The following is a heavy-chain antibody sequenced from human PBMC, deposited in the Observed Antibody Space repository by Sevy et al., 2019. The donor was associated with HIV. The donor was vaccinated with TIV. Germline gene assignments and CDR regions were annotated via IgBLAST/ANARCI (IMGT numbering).Heavy chain of an antibody. V-gene: IGHV4-34*01. J-gene: IGHJ5*02. D-gene: IGHD2-2*01. CDR1: DGSFSGYY. CDR2: INESGIT. Sequence: SETLSLTCGVHDGSFSGYYWNWIRQLPGKGLEWIGEINESGITYYNPSLKSRVTISVDTSTNQFSLKLNSVTAADTAVYFCARSPPVVVVPGAPSWFDPWGQGTLVTVSS. CDR3: ARSPPVVVVPGAPSWFDP.